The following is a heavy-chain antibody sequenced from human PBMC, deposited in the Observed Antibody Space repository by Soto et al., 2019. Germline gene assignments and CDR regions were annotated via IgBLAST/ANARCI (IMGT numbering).Heavy chain of an antibody. CDR2: LYYSGST. CDR3: ARGTDDYNGWYFDF. D-gene: IGHD4-4*01. J-gene: IGHJ2*01. Sequence: PSETLSLTCTVSGDSISSNYWSWIRQPPGKGLEWIGYLYYSGSTNYNPSLQSRVTISMDTSKNQFSLKLTSVTAADTAVYYCARGTDDYNGWYFDFWGRGTLVTAPQ. V-gene: IGHV4-59*01. CDR1: GDSISSNY.